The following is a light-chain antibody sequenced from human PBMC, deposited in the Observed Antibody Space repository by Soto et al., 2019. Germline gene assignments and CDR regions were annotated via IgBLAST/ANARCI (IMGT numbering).Light chain of an antibody. CDR2: RDS. CDR1: NIGSKN. Sequence: SYELTQPLSVSVALGQTARITCGGNNIGSKNVHWYQQKPGQAPVLVIYRDSNRPSGIPERFSGSNSGNTATLTISRAQAGDEADYYWQVWDSSTVVFGGGNKLTVL. V-gene: IGLV3-9*01. CDR3: QVWDSSTVV. J-gene: IGLJ2*01.